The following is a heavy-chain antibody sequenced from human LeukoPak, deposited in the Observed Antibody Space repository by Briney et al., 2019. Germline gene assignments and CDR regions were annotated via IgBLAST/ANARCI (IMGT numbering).Heavy chain of an antibody. CDR3: SGGSFYDY. CDR1: GFTFSRYS. Sequence: GGSLRLSCVASGFTFSRYSMNWVRQAPGKGLEWVSYISSSSSTIHYADSVKGRFTISRDNAKSAVYLQMDSLRAEDTAVYYCSGGSFYDYWGQGNLVTVSS. V-gene: IGHV3-48*04. CDR2: ISSSSSTI. J-gene: IGHJ4*02. D-gene: IGHD1-26*01.